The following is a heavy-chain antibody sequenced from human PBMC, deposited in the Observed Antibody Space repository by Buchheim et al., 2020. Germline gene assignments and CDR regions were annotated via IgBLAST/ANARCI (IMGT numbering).Heavy chain of an antibody. CDR2: ISGSGGST. CDR1: GFTFSSYA. CDR3: AKEMGYYDFWSGYYRPYYYYYGMDV. J-gene: IGHJ6*02. V-gene: IGHV3-23*01. Sequence: EVQLLESGGGLVQPGGSLRLSCAASGFTFSSYAMSWVRQAPGKGLEWVSAISGSGGSTYYADSVKGRFTISRDNSKNTLYLQMNSLRAEDTAVYYCAKEMGYYDFWSGYYRPYYYYYGMDVWGQGTT. D-gene: IGHD3-3*01.